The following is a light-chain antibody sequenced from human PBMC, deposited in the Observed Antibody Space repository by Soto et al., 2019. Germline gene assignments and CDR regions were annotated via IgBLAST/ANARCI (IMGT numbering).Light chain of an antibody. CDR2: EVT. CDR3: SSFTRRLTFV. V-gene: IGLV2-14*01. J-gene: IGLJ1*01. Sequence: QSVLTQPASVSGSPGQSIAISCTGTRSDVGAYNYVSWYQQHPGKAPKLMISEVTNRPSGVSDRFSGSKSGNTASLTISGLQAEDEADYYCSSFTRRLTFVFGTGTKVTVL. CDR1: RSDVGAYNY.